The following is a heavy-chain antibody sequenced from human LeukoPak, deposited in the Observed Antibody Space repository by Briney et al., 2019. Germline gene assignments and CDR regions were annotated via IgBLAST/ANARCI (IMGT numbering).Heavy chain of an antibody. V-gene: IGHV1-2*02. D-gene: IGHD3-9*01. CDR2: INPNSGGT. CDR1: GYTFTGYY. Sequence: GASVKVSCKASGYTFTGYYMHWVRQAPGQGLEWMGWINPNSGGTNYAQKFQGRVTMTRDTSISTAYMELSRLRSDDTAVYYCARYASETYYYYMDVWGKGTTVTVSS. J-gene: IGHJ6*03. CDR3: ARYASETYYYYMDV.